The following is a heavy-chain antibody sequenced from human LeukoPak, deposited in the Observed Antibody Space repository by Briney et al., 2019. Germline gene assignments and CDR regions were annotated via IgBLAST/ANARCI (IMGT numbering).Heavy chain of an antibody. D-gene: IGHD1-14*01. CDR3: AKETPNTGWFDP. J-gene: IGHJ5*02. CDR1: GHTFTTYY. V-gene: IGHV1-46*01. Sequence: ASVKVSCKASGHTFTTYYVHLVRQAPGQGLEWMGVINPSGDGTNYPQRSQGRVTLTRDTSTSTVYMELSSLRSEDTAIYYCAKETPNTGWFDPWGQGTLVTASS. CDR2: INPSGDGT.